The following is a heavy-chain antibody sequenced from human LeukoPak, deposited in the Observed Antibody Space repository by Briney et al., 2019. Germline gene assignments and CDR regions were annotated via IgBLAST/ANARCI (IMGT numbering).Heavy chain of an antibody. CDR2: IKGDEISI. V-gene: IGHV3-74*01. CDR1: GFTFSSYW. J-gene: IGHJ3*02. CDR3: AKRYCSSASCYWVAFDI. D-gene: IGHD2-2*01. Sequence: GGSLRLSCAASGFTFSSYWMHWVRQAPGKGLEWVSRIKGDEISINYADSVEGRFTISRDNSKNTLYLQMNSLRAEDTAVYYCAKRYCSSASCYWVAFDIWGQGTMVTVSS.